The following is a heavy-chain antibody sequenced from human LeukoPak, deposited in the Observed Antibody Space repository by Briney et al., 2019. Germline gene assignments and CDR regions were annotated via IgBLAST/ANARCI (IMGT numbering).Heavy chain of an antibody. D-gene: IGHD3-10*01. CDR3: ARDYAGSPDY. CDR2: INGDGSTT. CDR1: GSTFSTYW. Sequence: PGGSLRLSCTASGSTFSTYWINWVRQRPGKGLVWVALINGDGSTTAHADSVKGRFTISRDNAKNTAYLQMNSLRDEDTAVYFCARDYAGSPDYWGQGTLVTVSA. V-gene: IGHV3-74*03. J-gene: IGHJ4*02.